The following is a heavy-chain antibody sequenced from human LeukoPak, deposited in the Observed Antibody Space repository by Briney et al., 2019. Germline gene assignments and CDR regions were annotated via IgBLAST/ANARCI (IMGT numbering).Heavy chain of an antibody. CDR1: GFTFGDYA. V-gene: IGHV3-49*03. Sequence: QSGGSLRLPCTASGFTFGDYAMSWFHQAPGKGMEWVGFIRSKAYGCTTEYASSVKGRFTISRDDSKSIAYLQMSSLKTEDTAVYYCTRVGDYYDSSGYYPYWGQGTLVTVSS. CDR2: IRSKAYGCTT. CDR3: TRVGDYYDSSGYYPY. J-gene: IGHJ4*02. D-gene: IGHD3-22*01.